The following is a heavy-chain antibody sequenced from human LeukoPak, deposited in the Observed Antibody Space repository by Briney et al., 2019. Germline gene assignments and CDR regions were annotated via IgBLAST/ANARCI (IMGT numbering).Heavy chain of an antibody. CDR3: AGTYYCDSSGYYPAFDY. Sequence: ASVKVSCTASGYSFTDYAMHWVRQAPGQRLEWMGWTNAANGSTKYSQKFQGRVTITRDTSASRAYMELSSLRSEDTAVYYCAGTYYCDSSGYYPAFDYWGQGTLVTVSS. D-gene: IGHD3-22*01. CDR1: GYSFTDYA. V-gene: IGHV1-3*01. J-gene: IGHJ4*02. CDR2: TNAANGST.